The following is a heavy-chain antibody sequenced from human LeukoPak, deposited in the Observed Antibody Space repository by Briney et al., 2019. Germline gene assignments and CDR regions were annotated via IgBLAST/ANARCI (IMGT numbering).Heavy chain of an antibody. CDR2: IYSGGST. Sequence: PGGSLRLSCAASGFTVSSNYMSWVRQAPGKGLEWVSVIYSGGSTYYADSVKGRFTISRDNSMNTLYLQMNSLRAEDTAVYYCARELRNDFWKVAWFDPWGQGTLVTVSS. CDR1: GFTVSSNY. J-gene: IGHJ5*02. CDR3: ARELRNDFWKVAWFDP. D-gene: IGHD3-3*01. V-gene: IGHV3-53*01.